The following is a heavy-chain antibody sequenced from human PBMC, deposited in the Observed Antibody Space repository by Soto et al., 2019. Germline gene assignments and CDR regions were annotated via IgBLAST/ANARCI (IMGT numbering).Heavy chain of an antibody. J-gene: IGHJ4*02. CDR2: INPNSGGT. Sequence: ASVKVSCKASGYTFTGYYMHWVRQAPGQGLEWMGWINPNSGGTNYAQKFQGWVTMTRDTSISTAYMELSRLRSDDTAVYYCARSGFIAAKEDIVVVPAAPVHFDYWGQGTLVTVSS. V-gene: IGHV1-2*04. CDR3: ARSGFIAAKEDIVVVPAAPVHFDY. CDR1: GYTFTGYY. D-gene: IGHD2-2*01.